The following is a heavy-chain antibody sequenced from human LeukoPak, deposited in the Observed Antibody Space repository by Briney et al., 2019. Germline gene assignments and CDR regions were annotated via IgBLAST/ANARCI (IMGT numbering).Heavy chain of an antibody. Sequence: GGSLRLSCAASGFTFSRYGMNWVRQAPGKGLEWVALISYDGSNKYYADSVKGRFTISRDDSKNTLYLQMNSLRAEDTAVYYCASYYGSGSYYGGALDYWGQGTPVTVSS. V-gene: IGHV3-30*03. J-gene: IGHJ4*02. CDR3: ASYYGSGSYYGGALDY. D-gene: IGHD3-10*01. CDR2: ISYDGSNK. CDR1: GFTFSRYG.